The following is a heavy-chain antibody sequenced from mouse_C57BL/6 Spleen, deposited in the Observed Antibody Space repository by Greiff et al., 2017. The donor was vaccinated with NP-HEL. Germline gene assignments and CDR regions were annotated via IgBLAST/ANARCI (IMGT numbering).Heavy chain of an antibody. CDR3: ARSDDYDDAMDY. J-gene: IGHJ4*01. CDR1: GYTFTSYW. D-gene: IGHD2-4*01. V-gene: IGHV1-55*01. CDR2: IYPGSGST. Sequence: QVQLQQSGAELVKPGASVKMSCKASGYTFTSYWITWVKQRPGQGLEWIGDIYPGSGSTNYNEKFKSKATLTVDTSSSTAYMPLSSLTSEDSAVYYCARSDDYDDAMDYWGQGTSVTVSS.